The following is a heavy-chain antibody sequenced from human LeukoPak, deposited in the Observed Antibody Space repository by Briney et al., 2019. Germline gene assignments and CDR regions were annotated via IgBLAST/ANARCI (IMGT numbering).Heavy chain of an antibody. CDR2: IRYDGSNK. V-gene: IGHV3-30*02. CDR3: AKDYYYGGKWNAFDI. Sequence: PGGSLRLSCAASGFTFSSYGMHWVRQAPGKGLEWVAFIRYDGSNKYYADSVKGRFTISRDNSKNTLYLQMNSLRAEDTAVYYCAKDYYYGGKWNAFDIWGQGTMVTVSS. CDR1: GFTFSSYG. D-gene: IGHD4-23*01. J-gene: IGHJ3*02.